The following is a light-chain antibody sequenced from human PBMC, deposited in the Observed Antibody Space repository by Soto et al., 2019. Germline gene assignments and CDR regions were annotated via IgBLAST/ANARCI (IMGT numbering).Light chain of an antibody. CDR3: QQYNSYSRT. J-gene: IGKJ1*01. Sequence: DIQMTQSPSTLSASVGDRVTITCRASQSINSWLAWYQQKPGKAPKLLIYDASSLESGVPSRFSGSGSGTEFTLTISSLQPDDFATSYCQQYNSYSRTFGQGTKVEIK. CDR1: QSINSW. V-gene: IGKV1-5*01. CDR2: DAS.